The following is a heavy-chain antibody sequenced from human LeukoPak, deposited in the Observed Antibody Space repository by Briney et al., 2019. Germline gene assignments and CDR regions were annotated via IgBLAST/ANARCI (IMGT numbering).Heavy chain of an antibody. D-gene: IGHD1-26*01. Sequence: GGSLRLSCVGSGFIFNNYWMAWLRQAPGKGLEGVANIKQDGSEKYYVDSVKGRFTISRDNAKNSLYLQMNSLRAEDTAVYYCATDSGSYTGDDAFDIWGQGTMVTVSS. CDR2: IKQDGSEK. V-gene: IGHV3-7*01. CDR1: GFIFNNYW. J-gene: IGHJ3*02. CDR3: ATDSGSYTGDDAFDI.